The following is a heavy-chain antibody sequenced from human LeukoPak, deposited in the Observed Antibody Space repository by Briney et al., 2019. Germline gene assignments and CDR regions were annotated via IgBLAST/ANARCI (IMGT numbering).Heavy chain of an antibody. D-gene: IGHD3-3*01. V-gene: IGHV3-30*02. CDR3: AKDLGFLEWLSLDY. Sequence: GGSLRLSCAASALTSNSCGMHWVRQAPGKGLEWVAFIRNDGSNSYYADSVKGRLTISRDNSKNTLYLQMNSLRAEDTAVYYCAKDLGFLEWLSLDYWGQGTLVTVSS. J-gene: IGHJ4*02. CDR2: IRNDGSNS. CDR1: ALTSNSCG.